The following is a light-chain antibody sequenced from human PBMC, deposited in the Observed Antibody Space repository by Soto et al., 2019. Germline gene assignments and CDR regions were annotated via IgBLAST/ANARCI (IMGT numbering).Light chain of an antibody. V-gene: IGLV2-14*01. CDR1: SSDVGGYNY. J-gene: IGLJ1*01. Sequence: QSALTQPASVSGSPGQSITISCTGTSSDVGGYNYVSWYQQHPGKAPKPMIYDVSNRPSGVSNRFSGSKSGNTASLTISGLQAEDVADYYCSSYTSSSTLSYVFGTGSKVTVL. CDR2: DVS. CDR3: SSYTSSSTLSYV.